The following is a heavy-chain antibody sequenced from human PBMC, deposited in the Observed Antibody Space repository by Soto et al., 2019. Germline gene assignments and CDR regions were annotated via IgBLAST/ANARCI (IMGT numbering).Heavy chain of an antibody. CDR2: IIPILGIA. D-gene: IGHD3-10*01. V-gene: IGHV1-69*04. CDR3: AREGDLIWFDP. J-gene: IGHJ5*02. Sequence: GASVKVSCKASGGTFSSYTISWVRQAPGQGLEWMGRIIPILGIANYAQKFQGRVTITADESTSTAYMELSSLRSEDTAVYYCAREGDLIWFDPWGQGTLGTVSS. CDR1: GGTFSSYT.